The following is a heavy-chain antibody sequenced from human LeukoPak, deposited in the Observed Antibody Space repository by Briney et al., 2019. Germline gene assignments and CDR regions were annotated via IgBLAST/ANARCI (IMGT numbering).Heavy chain of an antibody. CDR3: ARGAVRGGTNFDY. Sequence: SQTLSLTCAISGDSVSGSPAVWSWIRQSPSRGLEWLGRAYYRSKWYIDYAVSVKGRITITPDTSKNPFSLQLNSVTPEDTAVYYCARGAVRGGTNFDYWGQGTLVTVSS. CDR2: AYYRSKWYI. CDR1: GDSVSGSPAV. D-gene: IGHD3-10*01. J-gene: IGHJ4*02. V-gene: IGHV6-1*01.